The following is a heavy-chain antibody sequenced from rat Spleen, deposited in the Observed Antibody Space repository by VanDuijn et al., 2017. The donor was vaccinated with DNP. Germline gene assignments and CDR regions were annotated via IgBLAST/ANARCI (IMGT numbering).Heavy chain of an antibody. Sequence: QVQLQESGPGLVQPSQTLSLTCTVSGFSLTSYGVTWVRQPPGKGLEWIGAIWRGGDTDYISTLRSRLSITRDTSKSQVFLEVNGLQTEDSATYYCARDGQWDYLDYWGQGVMVTVSS. CDR3: ARDGQWDYLDY. D-gene: IGHD1-1*01. V-gene: IGHV2-4*01. J-gene: IGHJ2*01. CDR1: GFSLTSYG. CDR2: IWRGGDT.